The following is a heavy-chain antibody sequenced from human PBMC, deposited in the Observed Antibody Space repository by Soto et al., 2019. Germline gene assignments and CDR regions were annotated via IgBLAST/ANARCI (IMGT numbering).Heavy chain of an antibody. CDR2: VYYSGTT. V-gene: IGHV4-61*01. J-gene: IGHJ4*02. D-gene: IGHD3-16*01. CDR3: ARTTAVPYTLQSIYFLDY. CDR1: GGSVSNKTYY. Sequence: PSETLSLTCSVSGGSVSNKTYYWSWIRQPPGKRLEWIGYVYYSGTTNYNPSLKSRVTISVDLSKNQFSLRLGSVPPADTSLYYHARTTAVPYTLQSIYFLDYWGKGTLVTVSS.